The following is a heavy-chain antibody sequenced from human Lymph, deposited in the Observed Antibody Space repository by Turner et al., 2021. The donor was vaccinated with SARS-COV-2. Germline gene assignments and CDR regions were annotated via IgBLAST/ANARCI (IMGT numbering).Heavy chain of an antibody. D-gene: IGHD3-10*01. Sequence: QVQLAQSGAGVKTPGSSVKFSCKASGGPLSRYAISWVPQAPGQGLEWMGKIIPILDIAKYAQKSQGRVTITADKTTSTADMELSSLRSEDSAVYYCARAMVRGVNAYAEYFQHWGQGTLVTVSS. CDR1: GGPLSRYA. V-gene: IGHV1-69*04. J-gene: IGHJ1*01. CDR3: ARAMVRGVNAYAEYFQH. CDR2: IIPILDIA.